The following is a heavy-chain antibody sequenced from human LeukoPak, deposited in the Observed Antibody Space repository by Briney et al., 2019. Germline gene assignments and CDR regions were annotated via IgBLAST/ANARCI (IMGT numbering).Heavy chain of an antibody. Sequence: GGSLRLSCAASGFTFSSYSMNWVRQAPGKGLEWVSSISSSSSYIYYADSVKGRFTISRDNSKNTLYLQMNSLRAEDTAVYYCAKVGGKLWFGDPPDYWGQGTLVTVSS. CDR2: ISSSSSYI. V-gene: IGHV3-21*04. CDR1: GFTFSSYS. J-gene: IGHJ4*02. D-gene: IGHD3-10*01. CDR3: AKVGGKLWFGDPPDY.